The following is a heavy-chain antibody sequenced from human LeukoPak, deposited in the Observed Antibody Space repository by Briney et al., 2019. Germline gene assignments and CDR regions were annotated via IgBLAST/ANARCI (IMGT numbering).Heavy chain of an antibody. CDR3: ARVIKERSSGWYDY. CDR2: INPNSGGT. D-gene: IGHD6-19*01. Sequence: ASVKVSCKASGYTFTGYYMHWVRQAPGQGLEWMGWINPNSGGTNYAQKFQGRVTMTRDTSISTAYMELSRLRSDDTAVYYCARVIKERSSGWYDYWGQGTLVTVSS. CDR1: GYTFTGYY. V-gene: IGHV1-2*02. J-gene: IGHJ4*02.